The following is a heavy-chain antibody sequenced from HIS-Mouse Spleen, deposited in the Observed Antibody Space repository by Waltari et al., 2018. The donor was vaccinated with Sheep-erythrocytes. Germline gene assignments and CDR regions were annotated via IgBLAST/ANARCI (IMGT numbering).Heavy chain of an antibody. CDR1: GFTFSSYA. CDR3: ARGRYSSGWYVFDY. CDR2: ISYDGSNK. Sequence: QVQLVESGGGGVQPGRSLSPSLAASGFTFSSYAMLRVRQAPGKGLEWVAVISYDGSNKYYADSVKGRFTISRDNSKNTLYLQMNSLRAEDTAVYYCARGRYSSGWYVFDYWGQGTLVTVSS. V-gene: IGHV3-30-3*01. J-gene: IGHJ4*02. D-gene: IGHD6-19*01.